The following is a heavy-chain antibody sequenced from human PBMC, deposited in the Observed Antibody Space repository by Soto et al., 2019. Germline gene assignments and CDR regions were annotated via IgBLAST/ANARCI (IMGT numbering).Heavy chain of an antibody. CDR2: ISYDGSNT. D-gene: IGHD3-10*01. Sequence: QVQLVESGGGVVQPGRSLRLSCAASGFPFTTYGMHWVREGPGKGLEWVAVISYDGSNTYYADSVKGRFTISRDNSKNPLYLQMNSLRPEDTSLYYGVGGQYYFDYRGQGTLVTVSS. CDR3: VGGQYYFDY. V-gene: IGHV3-30*03. J-gene: IGHJ4*02. CDR1: GFPFTTYG.